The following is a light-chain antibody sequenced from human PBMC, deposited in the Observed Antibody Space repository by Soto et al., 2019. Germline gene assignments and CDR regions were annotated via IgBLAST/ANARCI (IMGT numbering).Light chain of an antibody. CDR2: GAS. CDR3: QQIYRTLPT. CDR1: QSIAMY. Sequence: DIQMTQSPSSLSASIGDRVTITCRASQSIAMYLNWYQQKPGKAPNLLIFGASSLRSGAPSRFSAGGSGTDFTLTISSLQPEDVATYYCQQIYRTLPTFGPGTKVEIK. V-gene: IGKV1-39*01. J-gene: IGKJ3*01.